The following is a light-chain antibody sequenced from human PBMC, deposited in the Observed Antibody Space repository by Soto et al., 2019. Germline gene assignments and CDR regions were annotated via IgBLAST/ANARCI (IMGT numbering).Light chain of an antibody. CDR3: QQFGSSPGFT. V-gene: IGKV3-20*01. CDR2: AAS. CDR1: QSINNRY. J-gene: IGKJ3*01. Sequence: EIVLTQSPGTLSLSPGERATLSCRASQSINNRYLAWYQQKPGQAPRLLIYAASSRATGIPDRFSGSGSGTDFTITISRLEAEDFAVYYCQQFGSSPGFTFGPGTKVDIK.